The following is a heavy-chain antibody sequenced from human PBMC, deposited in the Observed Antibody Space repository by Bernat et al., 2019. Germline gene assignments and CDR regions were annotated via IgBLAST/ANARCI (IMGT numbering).Heavy chain of an antibody. J-gene: IGHJ2*01. CDR2: MGTAGEA. Sequence: EVQLVESGGGLVQPGGSLRLSCAASGFPFSRYDMHWVRQARGKGLEWVSGMGTAGEAYYPGSVKGRFTIARENANNSLYLQMNSLTAGDTAMYYCVRDSVAADGYGYIELWGRGTLVTVSA. V-gene: IGHV3-13*01. CDR1: GFPFSRYD. D-gene: IGHD3-10*01. CDR3: VRDSVAADGYGYIEL.